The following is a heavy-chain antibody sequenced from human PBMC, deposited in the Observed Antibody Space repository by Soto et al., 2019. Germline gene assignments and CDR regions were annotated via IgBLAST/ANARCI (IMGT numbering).Heavy chain of an antibody. Sequence: SETLSLTCAVYGGSFSGYYWSWIRKPPGKGLKWIGEINHSGSTNYNPSLKRRVTISVDTSKNQFSLKLSSVTAADMAVYYFARVRFRELLWFGTHPTYWFDPWGQGTLVTVSS. CDR1: GGSFSGYY. D-gene: IGHD3-10*01. J-gene: IGHJ5*02. CDR3: ARVRFRELLWFGTHPTYWFDP. V-gene: IGHV4-34*01. CDR2: INHSGST.